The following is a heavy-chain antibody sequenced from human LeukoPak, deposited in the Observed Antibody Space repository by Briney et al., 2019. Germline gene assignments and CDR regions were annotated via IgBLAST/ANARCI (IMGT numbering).Heavy chain of an antibody. V-gene: IGHV4-39*01. CDR1: GGSIRSSDYY. CDR3: ARHGEVSWYGGQSNWFDP. J-gene: IGHJ5*02. CDR2: INHSGST. Sequence: PSETLSLTCTVSGGSIRSSDYYWSWIRQPPGKGLEWIGEINHSGSTNYNPSLKSRVTISVDTSKNQFSLKLSSVTAADTAVYYCARHGEVSWYGGQSNWFDPWGQGTLVTVSS. D-gene: IGHD6-13*01.